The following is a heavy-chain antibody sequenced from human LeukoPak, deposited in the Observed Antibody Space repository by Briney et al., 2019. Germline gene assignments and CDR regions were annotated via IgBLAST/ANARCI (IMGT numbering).Heavy chain of an antibody. CDR1: DGSISSGGYY. D-gene: IGHD6-13*01. V-gene: IGHV4-31*03. CDR3: ARSGAAAGKYFDY. CDR2: IYYSGST. J-gene: IGHJ4*02. Sequence: PSQTLSLTCTVSDGSISSGGYYSSWIRQHPGKGLEWIGYIYYSGSTYYNPSLKSRVTISVDTSKNQFSLKLSSVTAADTAVYYCARSGAAAGKYFDYWGQGTLVTVSS.